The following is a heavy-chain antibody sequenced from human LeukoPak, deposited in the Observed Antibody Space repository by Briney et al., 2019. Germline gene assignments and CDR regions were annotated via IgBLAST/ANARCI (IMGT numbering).Heavy chain of an antibody. J-gene: IGHJ4*02. CDR2: ISYDGNNK. D-gene: IGHD1-1*01. V-gene: IGHV3-30*18. CDR3: AKRNGF. Sequence: GRSLRLSCAASGFTLSSYDMHWVRQAPGKGLEWVAIISYDGNNKYYGDSVKGRFTISRDNSKNTLYLQMNSLRVEDTAVYYCAKRNGFWGQGTLVTVSS. CDR1: GFTLSSYD.